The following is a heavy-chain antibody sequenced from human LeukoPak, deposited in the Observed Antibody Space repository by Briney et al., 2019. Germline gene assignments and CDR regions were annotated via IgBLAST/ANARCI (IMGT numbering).Heavy chain of an antibody. CDR2: IRYDGSNK. J-gene: IGHJ6*03. D-gene: IGHD3-10*01. CDR1: GFTFSSYG. CDR3: AKAGGGYYYYYYMDV. V-gene: IGHV3-30*02. Sequence: GGSLRLSCAASGFTFSSYGMHWVRQAPGKGLEWVAFIRYDGSNKYYADSVKGRFTISRDNSKNTLYLQMNSLRAEDTAVYYCAKAGGGYYYYYYMDVWGKGTTVTVSS.